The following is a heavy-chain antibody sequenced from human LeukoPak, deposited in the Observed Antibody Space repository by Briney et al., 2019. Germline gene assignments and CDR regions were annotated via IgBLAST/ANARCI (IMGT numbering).Heavy chain of an antibody. D-gene: IGHD2-2*02. CDR1: GYTFTSYG. CDR2: ISAYNGNT. V-gene: IGHV1-18*01. Sequence: ASVTVSCKASGYTFTSYGISWVRQAPGQGLEWMGWISAYNGNTNYAQKLQGRVTMTTDTSTSTAYMELRSLRSDDTAVYYCARGSIVVVPAAIYYYYYGMDVWGQGTTVTVSS. CDR3: ARGSIVVVPAAIYYYYYGMDV. J-gene: IGHJ6*02.